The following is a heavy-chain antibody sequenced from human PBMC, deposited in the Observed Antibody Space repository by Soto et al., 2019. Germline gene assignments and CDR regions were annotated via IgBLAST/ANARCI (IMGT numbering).Heavy chain of an antibody. CDR1: GGSISSSNW. CDR3: ARYSGSQYYFDY. D-gene: IGHD1-26*01. Sequence: QVQLQESGPGLVKPSGTLSLTCDVSGGSISSSNWWSWVRQPPGKGLEWIGEIYHSGSTNYNPSLKSRVTISLDKSKNQFSLKLNSVTAADTAVDYCARYSGSQYYFDYWGQGTLVTVSS. J-gene: IGHJ4*02. V-gene: IGHV4-4*02. CDR2: IYHSGST.